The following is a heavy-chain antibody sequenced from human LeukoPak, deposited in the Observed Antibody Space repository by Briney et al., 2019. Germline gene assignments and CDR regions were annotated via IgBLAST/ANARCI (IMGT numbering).Heavy chain of an antibody. V-gene: IGHV3-53*01. CDR2: IYSDNT. J-gene: IGHJ4*02. D-gene: IGHD6-6*01. CDR3: ARAPWEQLVPPFDY. Sequence: GGSLRLSCTVSGFTVSSNSMSWVRQAPGKGLEWVSFIYSDNTHYSDSVKGRFTISGDNSKNTLYLQMNSLRAEDTAVYYCARAPWEQLVPPFDYWGQGTLVTVSS. CDR1: GFTVSSNS.